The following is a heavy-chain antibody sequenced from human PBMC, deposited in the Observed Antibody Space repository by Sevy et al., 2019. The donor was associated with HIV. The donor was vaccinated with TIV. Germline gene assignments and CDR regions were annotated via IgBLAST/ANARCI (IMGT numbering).Heavy chain of an antibody. CDR2: LNWDSGSV. D-gene: IGHD6-19*01. Sequence: GGSLRLSCAASGFTFDDFAMHWVRQVPGKGLEWVSGLNWDSGSVAYADSVKGRFTISRGNAKNALFLQMNSLRAEDTALYYCAKDIGATGIAVVADWGQGIQVTVSS. CDR3: AKDIGATGIAVVAD. V-gene: IGHV3-9*01. CDR1: GFTFDDFA. J-gene: IGHJ4*02.